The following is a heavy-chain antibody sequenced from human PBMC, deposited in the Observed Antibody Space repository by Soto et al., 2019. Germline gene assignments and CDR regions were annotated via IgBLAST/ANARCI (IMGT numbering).Heavy chain of an antibody. CDR1: GGSISSGGYY. Sequence: PSETLSLTCTVSGGSISSGGYYWSWIRQHPGKGLEWIGYIYYSGSTYYNPSLKSRVTIPVDTSKNQFSLKLSSVTAADTAVYYCARDPDFWSGYLDYWGQGTLVTVSS. D-gene: IGHD3-3*01. J-gene: IGHJ4*02. V-gene: IGHV4-31*03. CDR2: IYYSGST. CDR3: ARDPDFWSGYLDY.